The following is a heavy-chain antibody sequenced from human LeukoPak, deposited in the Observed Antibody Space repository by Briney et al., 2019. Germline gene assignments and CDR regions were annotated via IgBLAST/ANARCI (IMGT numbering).Heavy chain of an antibody. J-gene: IGHJ4*02. D-gene: IGHD3-22*01. Sequence: PGGSLRLSCAASGFTFSSYEMNWVRQAPGKGLEWVSYISSSGSTIYYAASVKGRFTISRDNAKNSLYLQMNSLRDEDTAVYYCARDEGSSGYFDYWGQGTLVTVSS. CDR3: ARDEGSSGYFDY. V-gene: IGHV3-48*03. CDR2: ISSSGSTI. CDR1: GFTFSSYE.